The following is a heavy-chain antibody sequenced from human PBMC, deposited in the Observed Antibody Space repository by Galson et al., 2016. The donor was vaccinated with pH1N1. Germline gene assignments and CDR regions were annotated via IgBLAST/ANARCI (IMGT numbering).Heavy chain of an antibody. CDR1: GGTFSSYA. CDR2: IIPIFGTA. Sequence: SVKVSCKASGGTFSSYAISWVRQAPGQGLEWMGGIIPIFGTANYAQKFQGRVTITADESTSTAYMELSSLRSEDTAVYYCAVDVDYGEMGNWFDPWGQGTLVFVSS. CDR3: AVDVDYGEMGNWFDP. V-gene: IGHV1-69*13. D-gene: IGHD4-17*01. J-gene: IGHJ5*02.